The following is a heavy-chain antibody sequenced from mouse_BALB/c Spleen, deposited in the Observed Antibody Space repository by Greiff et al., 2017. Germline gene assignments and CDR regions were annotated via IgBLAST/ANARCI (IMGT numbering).Heavy chain of an antibody. Sequence: EVMLVESGPGLVKPSQSLSLTCTVTGYSITSDYAWNWIRQFPGNKLEWMGYISYSGSTSYNPSLKSRISITRDTSKNQFFLQLNSVTTEDTATYYCARRGYYGSSYYFDYWGQGTTLTVSS. CDR3: ARRGYYGSSYYFDY. V-gene: IGHV3-2*02. D-gene: IGHD1-1*01. CDR2: ISYSGST. CDR1: GYSITSDYA. J-gene: IGHJ2*01.